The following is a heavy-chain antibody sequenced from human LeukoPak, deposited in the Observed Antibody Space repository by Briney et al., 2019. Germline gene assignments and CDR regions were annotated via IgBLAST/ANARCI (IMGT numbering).Heavy chain of an antibody. CDR1: GFTFSTYW. D-gene: IGHD1-26*01. V-gene: IGHV3-74*01. Sequence: AGGSLRLSCAASGFTFSTYWMHWVRQAPGKGLVWVSRINSDGSSTTYADSVKGRFTISRDNAKKTAYLQMNSLTAEDTALYYCTTGATACDYWGQGTLVTVSS. J-gene: IGHJ4*02. CDR2: INSDGSST. CDR3: TTGATACDY.